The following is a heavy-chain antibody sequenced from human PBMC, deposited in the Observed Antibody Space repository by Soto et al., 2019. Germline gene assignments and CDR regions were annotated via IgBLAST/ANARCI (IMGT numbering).Heavy chain of an antibody. Sequence: PVGSLSLSCAASGFTFSSYAMSCFRHAPWKGLEWVSAISGSGGSTYYADSVKGRFTISRDNSKNTLYLQMNSLRAEDTAVYYCAKEGYYDSSGYSRYYYGMDVWGQGTTVTVSS. D-gene: IGHD3-22*01. CDR1: GFTFSSYA. J-gene: IGHJ6*02. CDR2: ISGSGGST. V-gene: IGHV3-23*01. CDR3: AKEGYYDSSGYSRYYYGMDV.